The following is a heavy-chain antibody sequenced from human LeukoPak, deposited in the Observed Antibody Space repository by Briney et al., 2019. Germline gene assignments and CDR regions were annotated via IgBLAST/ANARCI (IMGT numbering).Heavy chain of an antibody. CDR2: IYTSGST. V-gene: IGHV4-61*02. Sequence: SQTLSLTCTVSGGSISSGSYYWSRIRQPAGKGLEWIGRIYTSGSTNYNPSLKSRVTISVDTSKNQFSLKLSSVTAADTAVYYCARDRGYGLGYWGQGTLVTVSS. CDR1: GGSISSGSYY. J-gene: IGHJ4*02. CDR3: ARDRGYGLGY. D-gene: IGHD4-17*01.